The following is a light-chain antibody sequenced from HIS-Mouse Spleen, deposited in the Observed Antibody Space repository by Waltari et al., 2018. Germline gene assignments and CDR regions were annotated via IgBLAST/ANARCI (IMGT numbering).Light chain of an antibody. J-gene: IGLJ2*01. CDR3: CSYAGSSTFVV. V-gene: IGLV2-23*03. CDR2: EGS. CDR1: SSAVGWYNL. Sequence: QSALTQPASVSGSPGQSITISCTGTSSAVGWYNLVSWYQQHPGKAPKLMIYEGSKRPSGVSNRFSGSKSGNTASLTISGLQAEDEADYYCCSYAGSSTFVVFGGGTKLTVL.